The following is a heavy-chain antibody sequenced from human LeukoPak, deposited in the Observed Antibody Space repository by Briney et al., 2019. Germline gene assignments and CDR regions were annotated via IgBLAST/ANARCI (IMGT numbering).Heavy chain of an antibody. Sequence: SVKVSCKASGGTFSSYAINWVRQAPGQGLEWMGRIIPILGIPNYAQKFQGRVTITADRSTSTAYVELSSLRSEDAAVYYCARVSYCDSSGYPEYFHHWGQGTLVTVSS. CDR1: GGTFSSYA. D-gene: IGHD3-22*01. J-gene: IGHJ1*01. V-gene: IGHV1-69*04. CDR2: IIPILGIP. CDR3: ARVSYCDSSGYPEYFHH.